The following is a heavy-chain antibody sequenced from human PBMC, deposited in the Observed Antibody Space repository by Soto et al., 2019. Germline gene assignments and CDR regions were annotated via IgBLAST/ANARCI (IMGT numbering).Heavy chain of an antibody. CDR2: INHSGST. V-gene: IGHV4-34*01. CDR1: GGSFSGYY. J-gene: IGHJ4*02. Sequence: SETLSLTCAVYGGSFSGYYWSWIRQPPGKGLEWIGEINHSGSTNYNPSLKSRVTISVDTSKNQFSLKLSSVTAADTAVYYCAGGGISENTAMARGRRAYYFDYWGQGTLVTVS. D-gene: IGHD5-18*01. CDR3: AGGGISENTAMARGRRAYYFDY.